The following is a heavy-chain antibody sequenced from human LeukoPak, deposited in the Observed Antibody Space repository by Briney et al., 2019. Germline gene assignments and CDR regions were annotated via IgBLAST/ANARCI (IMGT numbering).Heavy chain of an antibody. D-gene: IGHD3-3*01. J-gene: IGHJ6*02. CDR3: ARDRPLLRFLTPVSGGHLYGMDV. CDR2: INPSGGST. Sequence: ASGKVSCKASGCTFTSYYMHWVRQAPGQGLEWMGIINPSGGSTSYAQKFQGRVTMTRDTSTSTVYMELSSLRSEDTAVYYCARDRPLLRFLTPVSGGHLYGMDVWGQGTTVTVSS. CDR1: GCTFTSYY. V-gene: IGHV1-46*01.